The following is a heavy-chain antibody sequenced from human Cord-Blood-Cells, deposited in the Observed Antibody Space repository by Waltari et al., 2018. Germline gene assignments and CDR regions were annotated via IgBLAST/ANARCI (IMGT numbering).Heavy chain of an antibody. CDR1: GYTFTSYY. Sequence: QVQLVQSGAEVKKPGASVKVSCKASGYTFTSYYMHWVRQAPGQGLEWMGIINPGGGSTSYAQKFQGRVTMTRDTSTSTVYMELCSLRSEDTAVYYCARDRRNYYDSSGYDAFDIWGQGTMVTVSS. V-gene: IGHV1-46*01. J-gene: IGHJ3*02. CDR2: INPGGGST. D-gene: IGHD3-22*01. CDR3: ARDRRNYYDSSGYDAFDI.